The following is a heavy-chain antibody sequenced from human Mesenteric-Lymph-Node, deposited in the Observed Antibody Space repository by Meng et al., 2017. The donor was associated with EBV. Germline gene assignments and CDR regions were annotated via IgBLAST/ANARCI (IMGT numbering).Heavy chain of an antibody. J-gene: IGHJ4*02. CDR2: INHSGST. Sequence: QVEPQHVGAGLLNPADTLALTRAVYGGSFRGYYWSWIRQPPGKGLEWIGEINHSGSTNYNPSLKSRVTISVDTSKNQFSLKLSSVTAADTAVYYCARGRGVYYDFWSGYSAWGQGTLVTVSS. CDR3: ARGRGVYYDFWSGYSA. D-gene: IGHD3-3*01. CDR1: GGSFRGYY. V-gene: IGHV4-34*01.